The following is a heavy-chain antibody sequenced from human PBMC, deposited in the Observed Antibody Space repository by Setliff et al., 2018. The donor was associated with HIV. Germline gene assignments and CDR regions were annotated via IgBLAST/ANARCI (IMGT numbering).Heavy chain of an antibody. CDR2: ISHSGTT. Sequence: PSETLSLTCAVSGYASTIGFYWCWIRQPPGKGLEWIGSISHSGTTNYNSSLKSRVYISVDTSKNQFSLKLSSVTAADTALYYGGTVRIAVPDDFDFWGQGTLVTVSS. D-gene: IGHD6-19*01. V-gene: IGHV4-38-2*01. CDR3: GTVRIAVPDDFDF. CDR1: GYASTIGFY. J-gene: IGHJ4*02.